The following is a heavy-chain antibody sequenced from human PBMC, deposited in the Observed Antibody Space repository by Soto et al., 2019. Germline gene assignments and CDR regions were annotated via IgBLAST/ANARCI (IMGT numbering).Heavy chain of an antibody. Sequence: VSLTVSCAASELSLCNWATNWVRQAPGKGLVWVSNINGDESITNYADSVKGRFTISRDNAKSTVYLQMNSLRADDTAVYYCTRDYYGSLDFWGLGALVTVS. CDR3: TRDYYGSLDF. D-gene: IGHD3-10*01. J-gene: IGHJ4*02. CDR2: INGDESIT. V-gene: IGHV3-74*01. CDR1: ELSLCNWA.